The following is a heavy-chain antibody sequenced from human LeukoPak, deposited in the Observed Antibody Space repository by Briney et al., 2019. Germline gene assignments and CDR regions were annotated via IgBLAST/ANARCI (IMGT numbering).Heavy chain of an antibody. CDR3: AKGNSIAVAGFVDY. CDR2: INPNSGGT. Sequence: ASVKVSCKASGYTFTGYYMHWVRQAPGQGLEWMGWINPNSGGTNYAQKFQGRVTMTRDTSISTAYMELSRLRSDDTAVYYCAKGNSIAVAGFVDYWGQGTLVTVSS. J-gene: IGHJ4*02. D-gene: IGHD6-19*01. CDR1: GYTFTGYY. V-gene: IGHV1-2*02.